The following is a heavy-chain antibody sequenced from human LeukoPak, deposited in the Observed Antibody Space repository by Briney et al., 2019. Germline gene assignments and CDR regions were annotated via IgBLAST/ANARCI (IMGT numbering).Heavy chain of an antibody. CDR1: GFTFDDYA. CDR2: ISWNSGSI. Sequence: PGGSLRLSCAASGFTFDDYAMHWVRQAPGKGLEWVSGISWNSGSIGYADSVKGRFTIPRDNAKNSLYLQMNSLRAEDTALYYCAKGWQTVNYMDVWGKGTTVTISS. V-gene: IGHV3-9*01. J-gene: IGHJ6*03. CDR3: AKGWQTVNYMDV. D-gene: IGHD5-24*01.